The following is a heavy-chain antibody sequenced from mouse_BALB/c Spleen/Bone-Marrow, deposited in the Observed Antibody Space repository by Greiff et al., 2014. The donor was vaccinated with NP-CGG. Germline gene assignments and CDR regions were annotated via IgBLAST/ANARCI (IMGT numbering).Heavy chain of an antibody. Sequence: EVMLVESGGGLVQPGGSLRLSCATSGFTFTDYYMSWVRQPPGKALEWLGFIRNKANGYTTEYSASVKGRFTIPRDNSQSILYLQMNTLRAEDSATYYCARDKNYGSYWYFDVWGAGTTVTVSS. V-gene: IGHV7-3*02. CDR3: ARDKNYGSYWYFDV. J-gene: IGHJ1*01. CDR1: GFTFTDYY. D-gene: IGHD2-1*01. CDR2: IRNKANGYTT.